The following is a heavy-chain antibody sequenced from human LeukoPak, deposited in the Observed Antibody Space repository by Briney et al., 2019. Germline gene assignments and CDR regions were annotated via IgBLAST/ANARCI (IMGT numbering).Heavy chain of an antibody. CDR3: ARGEYGSGSYHIDY. CDR2: MNPNSGNT. Sequence: ASVKVSCKAPGYTFTTYYFHWVRQAPGQGLEWMGWMNPNSGNTGYAQKFQGRVTITRNTSISTAYMELSSLRSEDTAVYYCARGEYGSGSYHIDYWGQGTLVTVSS. CDR1: GYTFTTYY. D-gene: IGHD3-10*01. J-gene: IGHJ4*02. V-gene: IGHV1-8*03.